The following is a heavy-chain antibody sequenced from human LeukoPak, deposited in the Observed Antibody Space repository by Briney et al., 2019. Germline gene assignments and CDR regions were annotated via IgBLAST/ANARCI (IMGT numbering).Heavy chain of an antibody. CDR1: GFTFSSYG. CDR2: ISYDGSNK. V-gene: IGHV3-30*18. Sequence: GGSLRLSCAASGFTFSSYGMHWVRQAPGKGLEWVAVISYDGSNKYYADSVKGRFTISRDNSKNTPYLQMNSLRAEDTAVYYCAKDHSLWFGEQYFDYWGQGTLVTVSS. J-gene: IGHJ4*02. CDR3: AKDHSLWFGEQYFDY. D-gene: IGHD3-10*01.